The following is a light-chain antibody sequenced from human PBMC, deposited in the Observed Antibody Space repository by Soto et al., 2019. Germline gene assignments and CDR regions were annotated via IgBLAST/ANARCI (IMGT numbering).Light chain of an antibody. CDR1: QDISNY. V-gene: IGKV1-27*01. CDR2: GPS. J-gene: IGKJ3*01. CDR3: QKYNSLPFT. Sequence: DIQMTQSPSSLSASVGDTVTITCRASQDISNYLAWFQQKPGEAPKLLIYGPSTLESGVPSPFSGGKSGTDFTLTTSGLQPEDVAIYYCQKYNSLPFTFGPGTKVEIQ.